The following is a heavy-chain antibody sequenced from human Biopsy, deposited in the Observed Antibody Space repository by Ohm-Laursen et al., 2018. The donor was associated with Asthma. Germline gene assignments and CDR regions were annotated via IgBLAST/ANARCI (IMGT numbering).Heavy chain of an antibody. CDR1: GYSLTDLS. Sequence: WVKASCKISGYSLTDLSMHRGRQAPGQGLEWMGGQDHEEGGTVNARRFQGRVPMTEDTSTDTASMELSSLSSDYTAVYYCASDFPTNFLRYNFQSWGQGTLVTVSS. D-gene: IGHD5-18*01. CDR2: QDHEEGGT. V-gene: IGHV1-24*01. J-gene: IGHJ4*02. CDR3: ASDFPTNFLRYNFQS.